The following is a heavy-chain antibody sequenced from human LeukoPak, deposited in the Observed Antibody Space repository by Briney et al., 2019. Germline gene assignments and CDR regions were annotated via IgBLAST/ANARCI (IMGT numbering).Heavy chain of an antibody. CDR1: GFTFSDYY. D-gene: IGHD3-10*01. CDR3: ARVGLNDYGSGTYADY. V-gene: IGHV3-11*04. J-gene: IGHJ4*02. CDR2: SSGSII. Sequence: GGSLRLSCAASGFTFSDYYMSSSGSIIYYADSVKGRFTISRDNAKNSLYLQMNTLRAEDTAVYYCARVGLNDYGSGTYADYWGQGTLVTVSS.